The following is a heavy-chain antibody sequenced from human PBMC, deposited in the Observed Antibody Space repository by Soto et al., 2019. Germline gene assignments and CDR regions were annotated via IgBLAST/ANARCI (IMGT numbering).Heavy chain of an antibody. V-gene: IGHV1-24*01. J-gene: IGHJ5*02. CDR2: FDPEDGET. CDR3: ARRGAQFGELLAFTDNWFDP. D-gene: IGHD3-10*01. Sequence: ASVKVSCKVSGYTLTELSMHWVRQAPGKGLEWMGGFDPEDGETIYAQKFQGRVTMTEDTSTDTAYMELSSLKASDTAMYYCARRGAQFGELLAFTDNWFDPWGQGTLVTVSS. CDR1: GYTLTELS.